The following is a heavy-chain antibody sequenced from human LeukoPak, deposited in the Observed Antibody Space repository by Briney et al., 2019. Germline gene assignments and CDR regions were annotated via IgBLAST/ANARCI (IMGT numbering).Heavy chain of an antibody. J-gene: IGHJ4*02. Sequence: GGSLRLSCAASGFTFSSYAMSWVRQAPGKGLEWVSAISGSGGSTYYADSVKGRFTISRDNSKNTLYLQMNSLRAEDTAVYYCAKALGYYYDSGGSTLDYWGQGTLVTVSS. V-gene: IGHV3-23*01. CDR1: GFTFSSYA. D-gene: IGHD3-22*01. CDR3: AKALGYYYDSGGSTLDY. CDR2: ISGSGGST.